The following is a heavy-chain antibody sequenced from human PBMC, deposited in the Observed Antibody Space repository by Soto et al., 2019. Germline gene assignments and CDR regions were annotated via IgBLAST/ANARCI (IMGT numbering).Heavy chain of an antibody. J-gene: IGHJ3*01. D-gene: IGHD6-13*01. CDR3: ARCPPSTAAGTGPFDV. V-gene: IGHV3-21*01. CDR1: GFTFSGFT. CDR2: ISSSSGYI. Sequence: PGGSLRLSCAASGFTFSGFTMNWVRQTPGKGLEWVSSISSSSGYICYIDSVKGRFTISRDNAKISLSLQMNGLRAEDTAVYYCARCPPSTAAGTGPFDVWGQGTMVTVSS.